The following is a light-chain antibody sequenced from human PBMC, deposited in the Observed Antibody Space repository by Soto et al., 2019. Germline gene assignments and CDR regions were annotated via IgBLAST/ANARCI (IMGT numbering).Light chain of an antibody. V-gene: IGKV3-11*01. Sequence: EIVLTQSTATLSLSPGERATLSCRASQSVSSHLFWYQQKAGQVPRLLIYDASNRVTGIPARFGGSGSGTDFTLTISGLEPEYFAVYYCQQRSDWPPTFGGGTKVEIK. CDR3: QQRSDWPPT. J-gene: IGKJ4*01. CDR1: QSVSSH. CDR2: DAS.